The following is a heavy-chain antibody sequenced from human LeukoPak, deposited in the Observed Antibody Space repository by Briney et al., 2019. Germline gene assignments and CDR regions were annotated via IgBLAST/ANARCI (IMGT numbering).Heavy chain of an antibody. CDR1: GGSFSGYY. V-gene: IGHV4-34*01. D-gene: IGHD3-22*01. J-gene: IGHJ4*02. Sequence: PSETLSLTCAVYGGSFSGYYWSWIRQPPGKGLEWIGEINHSGSTNYNPSLKSRVTISVDTSKNQCSLKLSSVTAADTAVYYCARGPGITMIVVARRHFDYWGQGTLVTVSS. CDR3: ARGPGITMIVVARRHFDY. CDR2: INHSGST.